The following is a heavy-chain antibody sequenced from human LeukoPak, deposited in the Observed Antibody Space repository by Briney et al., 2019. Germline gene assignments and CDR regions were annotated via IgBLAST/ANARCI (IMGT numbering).Heavy chain of an antibody. CDR1: GFTFSSG. V-gene: IGHV3-53*01. CDR2: IYSGGST. Sequence: GTSLRLSCAASGFTFSSGMHWVRQAPGKGLEWVSVIYSGGSTYYADSVKGRFTISRDNSKNTLYLQMNSLRAEDTAVYYCARDRRDYSVLSYYYYGMDVWGQGTTVTVSS. CDR3: ARDRRDYSVLSYYYYGMDV. J-gene: IGHJ6*02. D-gene: IGHD4-11*01.